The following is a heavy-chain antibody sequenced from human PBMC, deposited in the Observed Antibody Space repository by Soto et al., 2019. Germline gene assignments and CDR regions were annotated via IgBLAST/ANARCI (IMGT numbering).Heavy chain of an antibody. CDR3: ARSPFPSYYDSSGPEGDASDI. CDR2: IDPSDSYT. J-gene: IGHJ3*02. Sequence: PGESLKISCKGSGYSFTSYWISWVRQMPGKGLEWMGRIDPSDSYTNYSPSFQGHVTISADKSISTAYLQWSSLKASDTAMYYCARSPFPSYYDSSGPEGDASDIWGQGTMVTVSS. V-gene: IGHV5-10-1*01. CDR1: GYSFTSYW. D-gene: IGHD3-22*01.